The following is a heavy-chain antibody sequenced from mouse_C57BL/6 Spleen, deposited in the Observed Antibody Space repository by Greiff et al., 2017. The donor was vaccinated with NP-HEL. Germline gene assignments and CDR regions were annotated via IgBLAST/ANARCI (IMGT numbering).Heavy chain of an antibody. Sequence: EVKLVESGGGLVKPGGSLKLSCAASGFTFSSYAMSWVRQTPEKRLEWVATISDGGSYTYYPDNVKGRFTISRDNAKNNLYLQMSHLKSEDTAMYYCARDGLTVDYWGQGTTLTVSS. V-gene: IGHV5-4*01. D-gene: IGHD4-1*01. CDR3: ARDGLTVDY. CDR2: ISDGGSYT. CDR1: GFTFSSYA. J-gene: IGHJ2*01.